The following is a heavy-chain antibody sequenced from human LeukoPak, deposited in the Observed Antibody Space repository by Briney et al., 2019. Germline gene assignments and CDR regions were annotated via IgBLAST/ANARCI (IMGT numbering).Heavy chain of an antibody. V-gene: IGHV3-74*01. J-gene: IGHJ3*02. D-gene: IGHD2-21*02. CDR1: GYTFTSYY. CDR3: ARESVTDISRQSDAFDI. Sequence: ASVKVSCKASGYTFTSYYMHWVRQAPGKGLVWVSRIKSDGSSTSYAESVKGRFTISRDNAKNTLYLQMNNLRVEDTAVYYCARESVTDISRQSDAFDIWGQGTMVTVS. CDR2: IKSDGSST.